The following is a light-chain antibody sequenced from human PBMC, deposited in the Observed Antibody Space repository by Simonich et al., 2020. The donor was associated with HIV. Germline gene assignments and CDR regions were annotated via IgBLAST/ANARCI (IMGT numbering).Light chain of an antibody. V-gene: IGKV3-11*01. CDR2: DAS. CDR1: QSVSSY. CDR3: QQRSNWPLT. J-gene: IGKJ4*01. Sequence: EIVLTQSPATLSLSPGDRATPSCWASQSVSSYFAWYQQKPGQAPRLLIYDASNRATGIPARFSGSRSGTDFTLTISSLEPEDFAVYYCQQRSNWPLTFGGGTKVEIK.